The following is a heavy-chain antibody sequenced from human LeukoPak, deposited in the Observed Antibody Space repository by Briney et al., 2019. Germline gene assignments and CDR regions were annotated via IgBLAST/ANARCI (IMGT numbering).Heavy chain of an antibody. CDR3: ARQSGAGTYFTYYFDY. D-gene: IGHD1-26*01. Sequence: GESLQISCQGSGYPFSRSWIGWVRPVPRKGLEWMGIVYPGDSDTRYSPSSQGQVTISADKSISTAYLQWSSLKASDTAMYYCARQSGAGTYFTYYFDYWGQGTLVTVSS. J-gene: IGHJ4*02. CDR2: VYPGDSDT. V-gene: IGHV5-51*01. CDR1: GYPFSRSW.